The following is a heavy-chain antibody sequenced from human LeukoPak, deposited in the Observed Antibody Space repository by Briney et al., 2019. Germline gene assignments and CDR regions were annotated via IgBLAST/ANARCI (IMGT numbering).Heavy chain of an antibody. J-gene: IGHJ3*02. V-gene: IGHV1-24*01. CDR3: ATGGDSSGYYYGRNAFDI. D-gene: IGHD3-22*01. CDR2: FNTEDGET. CDR1: GYTLTELS. Sequence: ASVKVSCKVSGYTLTELSMHWVRQAPGKGLEWMGGFNTEDGETIYAQKFQGRVTMTEDTSTGTAYMELSSLRSEDTAVYYCATGGDSSGYYYGRNAFDIWGQGTMVTVSS.